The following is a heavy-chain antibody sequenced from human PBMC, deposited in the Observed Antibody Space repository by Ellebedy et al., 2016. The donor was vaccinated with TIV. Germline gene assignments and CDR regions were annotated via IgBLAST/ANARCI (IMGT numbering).Heavy chain of an antibody. CDR1: GFTFSSYG. CDR3: AKGIAARPTSFYYYGMDV. D-gene: IGHD6-6*01. CDR2: RSGSGGRT. J-gene: IGHJ6*02. Sequence: PGGSLRLSCAASGFTFSSYGMSWVRQAPGKGLEWVSVRSGSGGRTYYADSVKGRFSISRDNSKNTLYLQVNSLRAEDTAIYYCAKGIAARPTSFYYYGMDVWGQGTAIAFSS. V-gene: IGHV3-23*01.